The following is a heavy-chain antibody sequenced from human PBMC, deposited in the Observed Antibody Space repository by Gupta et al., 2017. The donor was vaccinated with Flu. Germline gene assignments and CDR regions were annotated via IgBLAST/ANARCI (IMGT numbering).Heavy chain of an antibody. CDR2: IYYSGST. CDR1: GGSISSSSYY. D-gene: IGHD2-15*01. J-gene: IGHJ2*01. CDR3: AELLEYYWYFDL. Sequence: QLQLQESGPGLVKPSETLSLTCTVSGGSISSSSYYWGWIRQPPGKGLEWIGSIYYSGSTYYNPSLKSRVTISVDTSKNQFSLKLSSVTAADTAVYYCAELLEYYWYFDLWGRGTLVTVSS. V-gene: IGHV4-39*01.